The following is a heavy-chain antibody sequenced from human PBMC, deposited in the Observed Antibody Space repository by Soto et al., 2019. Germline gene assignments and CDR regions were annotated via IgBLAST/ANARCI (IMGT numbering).Heavy chain of an antibody. Sequence: SETLSLTCTVSGGSISNYYWSWIRQPPGKGLEWIGYIYDSGSTNYNPSLKSRVSISVDASKNQFSLKLTSVTAADTALYYCAKDLHSLIAASLGPIDYWGQGTLVTVSS. CDR3: AKDLHSLIAASLGPIDY. V-gene: IGHV4-59*01. J-gene: IGHJ4*02. D-gene: IGHD6-13*01. CDR1: GGSISNYY. CDR2: IYDSGST.